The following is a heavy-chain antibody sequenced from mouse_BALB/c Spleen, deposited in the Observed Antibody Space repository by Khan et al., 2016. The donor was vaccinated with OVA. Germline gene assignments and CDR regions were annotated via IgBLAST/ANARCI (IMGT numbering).Heavy chain of an antibody. CDR2: IFPGTGTT. CDR1: GYTFTSYW. V-gene: IGHV1S132*01. CDR3: ARGYCGNYEFAY. J-gene: IGHJ3*01. D-gene: IGHD2-1*01. Sequence: QIQLVQSGAELVKPGASVKLSCKTSGYTFTSYWIQWVKQRPGQGLGWIGQIFPGTGTTYYNENFKGKATLTIDTSSTTAYMQLSSLTSEDSAVYFCARGYCGNYEFAYWGQGTLVTVSA.